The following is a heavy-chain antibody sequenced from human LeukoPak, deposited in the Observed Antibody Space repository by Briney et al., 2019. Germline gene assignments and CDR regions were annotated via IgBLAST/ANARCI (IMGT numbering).Heavy chain of an antibody. D-gene: IGHD5-12*01. CDR2: IKQDGSEK. J-gene: IGHJ4*02. Sequence: GGSLRLSCAASGFTFSSLWMSWVRQAPGKGLEWVANIKQDGSEKYYVESVKGRFTISRDNAKNSLYLQMNSLRAEETAVYYRATLPLPGLRLSDWKDEVDYWGQGTLVTVSS. V-gene: IGHV3-7*01. CDR3: ATLPLPGLRLSDWKDEVDY. CDR1: GFTFSSLW.